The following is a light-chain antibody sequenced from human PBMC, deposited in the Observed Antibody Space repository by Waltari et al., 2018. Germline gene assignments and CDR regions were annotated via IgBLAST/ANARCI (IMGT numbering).Light chain of an antibody. CDR2: ATS. CDR1: QSVHSNF. J-gene: IGKJ2*01. CDR3: QQYDSSLLVYT. Sequence: ETVLTQSPGTLSLSPGERATLSCRASQSVHSNFLAWYQQKPGQAPRRRIYATSNWATGVPGRFSGSGSGTDFTLTITRLEPEDFAVYYCQQYDSSLLVYTFGQGTRLEIK. V-gene: IGKV3-20*01.